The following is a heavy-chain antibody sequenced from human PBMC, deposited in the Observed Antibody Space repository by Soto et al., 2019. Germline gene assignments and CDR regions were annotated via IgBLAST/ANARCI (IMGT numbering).Heavy chain of an antibody. CDR3: ARLASGWQYYYFDF. Sequence: QVQLQQWGAGLLKPSETLSLTCAVYGGSFSPYFWSWIRQPPGKGLEWIGEINHSGSTNYNPSLTRRATLSVDTSKNQVSLKLTSVTAADTAVYYCARLASGWQYYYFDFWGRGTPVTVSP. V-gene: IGHV4-34*01. CDR1: GGSFSPYF. D-gene: IGHD6-19*01. J-gene: IGHJ2*01. CDR2: INHSGST.